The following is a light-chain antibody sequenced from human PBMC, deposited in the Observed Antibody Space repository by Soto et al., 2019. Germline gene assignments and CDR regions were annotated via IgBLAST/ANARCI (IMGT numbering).Light chain of an antibody. CDR2: DAS. V-gene: IGKV1-5*02. Sequence: DIQVTQSPSTLSASVGDGVTIICRASQSISSWLAWYQQRPGKAPNLLIYDASSLQSGVPSRFSGSGSGTEFTLTISSLQPDDFATYYCQQYNSYSFGQGTKVDIK. CDR1: QSISSW. J-gene: IGKJ1*01. CDR3: QQYNSYS.